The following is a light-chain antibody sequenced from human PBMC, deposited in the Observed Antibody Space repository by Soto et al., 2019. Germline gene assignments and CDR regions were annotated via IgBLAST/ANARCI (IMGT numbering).Light chain of an antibody. CDR2: GTS. V-gene: IGKV3-20*01. CDR3: QQYGSSPWT. J-gene: IGKJ1*01. CDR1: QTVSSS. Sequence: EIVLTQSPGTLSLSPGERATLSCRASQTVSSSLAWYQQRPGQAPRLLIYGTSSRATGIPDRFSGSGSGTDFTLTISRLEPEDFAVYYCQQYGSSPWTFGQGTKVDI.